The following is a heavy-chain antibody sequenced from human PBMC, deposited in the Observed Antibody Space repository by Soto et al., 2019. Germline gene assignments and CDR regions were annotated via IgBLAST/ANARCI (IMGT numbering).Heavy chain of an antibody. V-gene: IGHV4-59*12. Sequence: PSETLSLTCTVSGFSISRYYWSWIRQPPGKGLEWIGYIYYSGSTNYNPSLKSRVTISVDTSKNQFSLKLSSVTAADTAVYYCARGVTLVRGVIHTPYFDYWGQGALVTVS. CDR3: ARGVTLVRGVIHTPYFDY. CDR1: GFSISRYY. D-gene: IGHD3-10*01. J-gene: IGHJ4*02. CDR2: IYYSGST.